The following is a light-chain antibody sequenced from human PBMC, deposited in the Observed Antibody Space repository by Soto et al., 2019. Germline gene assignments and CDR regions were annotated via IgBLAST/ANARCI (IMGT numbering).Light chain of an antibody. CDR3: QQYGSSPLT. J-gene: IGKJ4*01. Sequence: EIVLTQSPDTLSLSPGERATLSCWASHSVTTHLAWFQQRPGQTPRLLIYDASTRATGIPDRFSGSGSGTDFTLTISSLEPEDFAVYYCQQYGSSPLTFGGGTKVDIK. CDR2: DAS. V-gene: IGKV3-20*01. CDR1: HSVTTH.